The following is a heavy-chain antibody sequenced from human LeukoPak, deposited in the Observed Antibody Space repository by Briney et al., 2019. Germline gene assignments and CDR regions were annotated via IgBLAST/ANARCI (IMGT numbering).Heavy chain of an antibody. D-gene: IGHD6-19*01. CDR1: GFTFSDYF. Sequence: PGGSLGLSCAASGFTFSDYFMTWIRQAPGKGLEWVSYISGSGSNKYYADSVKGRFTISRDNAKNSLYLQMNSLRVEDTAVYYCATSQSSVAGIVGAWGQGTLVTVSS. CDR3: ATSQSSVAGIVGA. J-gene: IGHJ5*02. V-gene: IGHV3-11*04. CDR2: ISGSGSNK.